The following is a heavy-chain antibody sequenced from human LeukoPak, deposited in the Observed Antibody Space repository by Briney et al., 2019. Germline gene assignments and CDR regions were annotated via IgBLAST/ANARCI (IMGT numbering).Heavy chain of an antibody. CDR1: GGSISSYY. J-gene: IGHJ4*02. CDR2: IYTSGST. V-gene: IGHV4-4*07. CDR3: ARARYSSSWYYLDY. Sequence: SETLSLTCTVSGGSISSYYRSWIRQPAGKGLEWIGRIYTSGSTNYNPSLKSRVTMSVDTSKNQFSLKLSSVTAADTAVYYCARARYSSSWYYLDYWGQGTLVTVSS. D-gene: IGHD6-13*01.